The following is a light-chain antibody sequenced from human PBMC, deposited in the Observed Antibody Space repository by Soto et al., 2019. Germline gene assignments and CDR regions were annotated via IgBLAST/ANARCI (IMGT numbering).Light chain of an antibody. CDR1: QSVSSIY. CDR3: QQRSNWPRT. V-gene: IGKV3D-20*02. J-gene: IGKJ1*01. Sequence: EIVLTQSPGTLSLSPGERATLSCRASQSVSSIYLAWYQQKPGQAPRLLIYGASSRATGIPDRFSGSGSGTDFTLTISSLEPEDFAVYYCQQRSNWPRTFGQGTKVDIK. CDR2: GAS.